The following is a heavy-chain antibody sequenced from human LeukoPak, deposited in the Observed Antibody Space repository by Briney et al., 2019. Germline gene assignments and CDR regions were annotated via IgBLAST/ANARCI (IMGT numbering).Heavy chain of an antibody. Sequence: ASVKVSCKASGYSFNSYGIHWVRQAPGQRLEWMGWINAGNGMTRYSQDFQGRVTITTDTSASTAYMELSSLRSDDMAVYYCAREPLEALAGTSDYWGQGTLVTVSS. CDR2: INAGNGMT. CDR3: AREPLEALAGTSDY. CDR1: GYSFNSYG. D-gene: IGHD6-19*01. J-gene: IGHJ4*02. V-gene: IGHV1-3*03.